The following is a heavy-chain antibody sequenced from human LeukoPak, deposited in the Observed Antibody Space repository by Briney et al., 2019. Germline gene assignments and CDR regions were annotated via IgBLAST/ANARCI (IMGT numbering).Heavy chain of an antibody. J-gene: IGHJ3*02. CDR1: GFTFSSYW. V-gene: IGHV3-74*01. D-gene: IGHD1-7*01. CDR3: ARASWDYYAFDI. CDR2: INTDGSST. Sequence: GGSLRLSCAASGFTFSSYWMHWVRQAPGKGLVWVSRINTDGSSTSYADSVKGRFTISRDNAKNTLYLQMNSLRAEDAAVYYCARASWDYYAFDIWGQGTMVTVSS.